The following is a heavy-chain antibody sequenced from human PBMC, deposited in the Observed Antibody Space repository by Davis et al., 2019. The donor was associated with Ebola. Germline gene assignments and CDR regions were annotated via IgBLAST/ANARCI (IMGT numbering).Heavy chain of an antibody. CDR3: ARGWLRAGMDV. CDR1: GDGVSINSAG. Sequence: HSQTLSLTCAISGDGVSINSAGWNWIRQSPSRGLEWLGRTYYSSKWYNDYAVSVKSRITINPDTSKNQFPLQLNSVTPEDTALYYCARGWLRAGMDVWGQGTTVTVSS. D-gene: IGHD5-18*01. V-gene: IGHV6-1*01. J-gene: IGHJ6*02. CDR2: TYYSSKWYN.